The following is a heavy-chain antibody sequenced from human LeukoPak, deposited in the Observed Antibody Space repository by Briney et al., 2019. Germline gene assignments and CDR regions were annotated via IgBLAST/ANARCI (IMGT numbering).Heavy chain of an antibody. Sequence: SETLSLTCTVSGGSISSYYWSWIRQTPEKGLEWVGHIHSSGGSSYYPSLKSRITLSIDTSRNPISLKLPSVTAADTAVYFCARLGSYHDFWGRGTLVTVSS. V-gene: IGHV4-4*09. D-gene: IGHD1-26*01. CDR3: ARLGSYHDF. CDR1: GGSISSYY. J-gene: IGHJ4*02. CDR2: IHSSGGS.